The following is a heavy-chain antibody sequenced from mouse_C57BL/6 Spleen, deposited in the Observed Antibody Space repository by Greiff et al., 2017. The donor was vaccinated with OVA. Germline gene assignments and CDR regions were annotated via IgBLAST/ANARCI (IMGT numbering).Heavy chain of an antibody. CDR1: GYAFSSSW. J-gene: IGHJ1*03. D-gene: IGHD1-1*01. Sequence: QVQLQQSGPELVKPGASVKISCKASGYAFSSSWMNWVKQRPGKGLEWIGRIYPGDGDTNYNGKFKGKATLTADKSSSPAYMQLSSLTSEDSAVYSCARYYGSSYWYVDVWGTGTTVTVSS. CDR3: ARYYGSSYWYVDV. CDR2: IYPGDGDT. V-gene: IGHV1-82*01.